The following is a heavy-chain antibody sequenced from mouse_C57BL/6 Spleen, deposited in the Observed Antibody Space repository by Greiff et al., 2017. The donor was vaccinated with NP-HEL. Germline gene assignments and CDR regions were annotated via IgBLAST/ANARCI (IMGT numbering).Heavy chain of an antibody. J-gene: IGHJ2*01. CDR2: IYPGDGDT. CDR1: GYAFSSSW. Sequence: QVHVKQSGPELVKPGASVKISCKASGYAFSSSWMNWVKQRPGKGLEWIGRIYPGDGDTNYNGKFKGKATLTADKSSSTAYMQLSSLTSEDSAVYFCARLYDYDGGYFDYWGQGTTLTVSS. V-gene: IGHV1-82*01. D-gene: IGHD2-4*01. CDR3: ARLYDYDGGYFDY.